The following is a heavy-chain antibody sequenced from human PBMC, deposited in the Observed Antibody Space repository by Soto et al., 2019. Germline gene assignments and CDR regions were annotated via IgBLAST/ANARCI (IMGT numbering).Heavy chain of an antibody. Sequence: ASVKVSCKASGYTFTSYDINWVRQATGQGLEWMGWMNPNSGNTGYAQKFQGRVTMTRNTSISTAYRELSSLRSEDTAVYYCARGLLRHHDAFDIWGQGTMVTVSS. CDR2: MNPNSGNT. V-gene: IGHV1-8*01. J-gene: IGHJ3*02. CDR3: ARGLLRHHDAFDI. CDR1: GYTFTSYD.